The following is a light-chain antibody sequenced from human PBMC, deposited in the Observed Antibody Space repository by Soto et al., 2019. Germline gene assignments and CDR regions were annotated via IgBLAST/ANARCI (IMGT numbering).Light chain of an antibody. Sequence: DIVLTQSPGTLSLSPGERATLSCRASETVNSNYLAWYQQKRGQAPRLLIYGASRRATGIPDRFSGSGSGTDFTLTITRLEPEDFAVYYCQQYGSSPKTFGQGTRLEIK. CDR2: GAS. CDR3: QQYGSSPKT. J-gene: IGKJ5*01. V-gene: IGKV3-20*01. CDR1: ETVNSNY.